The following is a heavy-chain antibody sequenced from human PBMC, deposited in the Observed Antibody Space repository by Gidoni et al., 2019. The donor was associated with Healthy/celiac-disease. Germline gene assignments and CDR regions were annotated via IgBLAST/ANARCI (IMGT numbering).Heavy chain of an antibody. CDR2: ISAYNGNT. CDR1: GYTFTSYG. Sequence: QVQLVQYGAEVKKPGASVKVYCKASGYTFTSYGISWVRQAPGQGLEWMGWISAYNGNTNYAQKLQGRVTMTTDTSTSTAYMELRSLRSDDTAVYYCARPVGPAAITARSPYYYYYMDVWGKGTTVTVSS. J-gene: IGHJ6*03. CDR3: ARPVGPAAITARSPYYYYYMDV. D-gene: IGHD2-2*02. V-gene: IGHV1-18*01.